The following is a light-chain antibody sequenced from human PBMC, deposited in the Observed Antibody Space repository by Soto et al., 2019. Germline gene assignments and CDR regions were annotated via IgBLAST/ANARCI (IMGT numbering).Light chain of an antibody. J-gene: IGKJ3*01. CDR1: QSVSSSY. CDR2: GAS. V-gene: IGKV3-20*01. CDR3: QHYVTSAL. Sequence: EIVLTQSPGTLSLSPGERATLSCRASQSVSSSYLAWYQQKPGQAPRLLIYGASSRATGMPDKFSGSGAGTDFTLTISRLEPEDFEVYYCQHYVTSALFGPGTKGDIK.